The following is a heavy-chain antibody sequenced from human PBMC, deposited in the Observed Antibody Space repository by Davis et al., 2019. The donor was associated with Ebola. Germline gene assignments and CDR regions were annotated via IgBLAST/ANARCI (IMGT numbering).Heavy chain of an antibody. CDR1: GGSISSYY. Sequence: MPGGSLRLSCTVSGGSISSYYWSWIRQPPGKGLEWIGYIYYSGSTNYNPPLKSRVTISVDTSKNQFSLKLSSVTAADTAVYYCARRDGSSGWYNYYGMDVWGQGTTVTVSS. V-gene: IGHV4-59*01. D-gene: IGHD6-19*01. CDR3: ARRDGSSGWYNYYGMDV. J-gene: IGHJ6*02. CDR2: IYYSGST.